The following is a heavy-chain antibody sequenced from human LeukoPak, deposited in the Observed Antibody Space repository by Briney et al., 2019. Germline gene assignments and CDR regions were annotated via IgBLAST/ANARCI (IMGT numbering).Heavy chain of an antibody. CDR2: ISWDGGST. D-gene: IGHD3-10*01. CDR1: GFSFSSYG. J-gene: IGHJ4*02. CDR3: AKGTDLYGSGSLFDY. Sequence: GGSLRLSCAASGFSFSSYGMSWVRQAPGKGLEWVSLISWDGGSTYYADSVKGRFTISRDNSKNSLYLQMNSLRAEDTALYYCAKGTDLYGSGSLFDYWGQGTLVTVSS. V-gene: IGHV3-43D*03.